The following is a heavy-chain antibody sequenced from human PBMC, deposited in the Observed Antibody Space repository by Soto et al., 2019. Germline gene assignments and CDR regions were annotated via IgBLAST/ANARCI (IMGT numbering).Heavy chain of an antibody. Sequence: TGGSLRLSCAASGFTFSTSWMDWVRQAPGKGLEWVAAIKGDGSVKDYVDSVKGRFTISRDNAENSLYLQMNSLRAEDTAVYYCANNRRIPCLDYWGLGTPVTVSS. CDR3: ANNRRIPCLDY. V-gene: IGHV3-7*01. D-gene: IGHD2-2*02. CDR1: GFTFSTSW. J-gene: IGHJ4*02. CDR2: IKGDGSVK.